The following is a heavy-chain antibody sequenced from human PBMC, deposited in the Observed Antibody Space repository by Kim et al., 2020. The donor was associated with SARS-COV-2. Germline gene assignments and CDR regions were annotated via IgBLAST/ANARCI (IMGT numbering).Heavy chain of an antibody. Sequence: GGSLRLSCAASEFTFSSHGMHWVRQAPGRGLEWVADISYDGRKQYYADSVKGRFTISRDNSKNTLFLQMNSLRAEDTAVYYCAKDVRTEAAGMYLWGQGTTVTLSS. CDR1: EFTFSSHG. CDR2: ISYDGRKQ. V-gene: IGHV3-30*18. D-gene: IGHD6-13*01. J-gene: IGHJ6*02. CDR3: AKDVRTEAAGMYL.